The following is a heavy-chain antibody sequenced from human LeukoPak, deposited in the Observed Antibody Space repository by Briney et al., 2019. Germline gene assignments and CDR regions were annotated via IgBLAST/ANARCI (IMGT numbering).Heavy chain of an antibody. Sequence: GVSLRLSCAASGFIFSDHNMDWVRQAPGKGLEWVGRIRNKANSYIIEDAASVRGRFTISRDDSKNSLFLQMHGLRAEDTAVYYCARDAGWSLDPWGQGTLVTVSS. CDR3: ARDAGWSLDP. V-gene: IGHV3-72*01. CDR2: IRNKANSYII. CDR1: GFIFSDHN. J-gene: IGHJ5*02. D-gene: IGHD3-3*01.